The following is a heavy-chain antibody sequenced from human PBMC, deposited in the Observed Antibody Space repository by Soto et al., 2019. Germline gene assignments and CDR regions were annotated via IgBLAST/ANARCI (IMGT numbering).Heavy chain of an antibody. Sequence: EVQLLESGGDFKQPGGSLRLSCEGSGFNFSNYALNWVRQAPGKRLEWVSVISGNSGTTYYAASVKGRFTISRDNSKKTLYLQMNSLRADATAVYYCAKGLAITVFGVITPFDSWGQGTLVTVSS. J-gene: IGHJ4*02. CDR2: ISGNSGTT. CDR1: GFNFSNYA. V-gene: IGHV3-23*01. D-gene: IGHD3-3*01. CDR3: AKGLAITVFGVITPFDS.